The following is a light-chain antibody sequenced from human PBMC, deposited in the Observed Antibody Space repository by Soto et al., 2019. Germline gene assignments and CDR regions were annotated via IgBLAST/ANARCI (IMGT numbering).Light chain of an antibody. Sequence: QSALTQPRSVSGSPGQSVTISCTGTSSDVAAYNYVSWYQQHPGKAPKLLICDVSRRPSGVPDRFSGSKSGNTASLTISGLQAEDEADYDCCSYAGSYTSVVFGGGTKLTVL. J-gene: IGLJ2*01. CDR2: DVS. CDR3: CSYAGSYTSVV. CDR1: SSDVAAYNY. V-gene: IGLV2-11*01.